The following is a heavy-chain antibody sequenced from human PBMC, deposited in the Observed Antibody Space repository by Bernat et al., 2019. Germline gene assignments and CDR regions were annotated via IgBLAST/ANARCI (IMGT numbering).Heavy chain of an antibody. J-gene: IGHJ6*03. CDR1: GGSISSYY. D-gene: IGHD4-17*01. CDR3: ARARAYYGDYANMDV. Sequence: QVQLQESGPGLVKPSETLSLTCTVSGGSISSYYWSWIQQPPGKGLEWIGYIYYSGNTNYNPSLKSRVTISVDTSKNQFSLKLISVTAADTAVYYCARARAYYGDYANMDVWGKGTTVIVSS. CDR2: IYYSGNT. V-gene: IGHV4-59*01.